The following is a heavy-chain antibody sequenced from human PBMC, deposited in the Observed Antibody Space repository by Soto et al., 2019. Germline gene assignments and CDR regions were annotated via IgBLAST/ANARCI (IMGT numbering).Heavy chain of an antibody. D-gene: IGHD3-22*01. Sequence: PGGSLRLSCAASGFTFSSYWMHWVRQAPGKGLKWVSRINSDGSSTSYADSVKGRFTISRDNAKNTLYLQMNSLRAEDTAVYYCARVMLVGRNYYYYGMDVWGQGTTVTVSS. J-gene: IGHJ6*02. V-gene: IGHV3-74*01. CDR1: GFTFSSYW. CDR3: ARVMLVGRNYYYYGMDV. CDR2: INSDGSST.